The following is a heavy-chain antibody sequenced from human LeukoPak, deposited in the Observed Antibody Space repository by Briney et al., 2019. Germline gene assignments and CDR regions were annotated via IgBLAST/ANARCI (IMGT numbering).Heavy chain of an antibody. D-gene: IGHD3-22*01. CDR2: IYPGGSDT. CDR1: GYSFTSYW. CDR3: ARPVNYYYDSSGYYGHYFDY. V-gene: IGHV5-51*01. Sequence: GESLKISCQGSGYSFTSYWIGWVRQMPGKGLEWMGIIYPGGSDTRYSPSFQGQVTISADKSISTAYLQWSSLKASDTAMYYCARPVNYYYDSSGYYGHYFDYWGQGTLVTVSS. J-gene: IGHJ4*02.